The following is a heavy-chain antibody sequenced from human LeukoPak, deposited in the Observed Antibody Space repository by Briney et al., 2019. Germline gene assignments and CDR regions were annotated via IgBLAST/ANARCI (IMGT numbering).Heavy chain of an antibody. CDR3: ASTIYSGTNDY. CDR2: IIPILGIA. Sequence: SVKVSCKASGYTFTHYAISWVRQAPGQGLEWMGRIIPILGIANYAQKFQGRVTITADKSTSTAYMELSSLRSEDTAVYYCASTIYSGTNDYWGQGTLVTVSS. V-gene: IGHV1-69*04. D-gene: IGHD4-23*01. J-gene: IGHJ4*02. CDR1: GYTFTHYA.